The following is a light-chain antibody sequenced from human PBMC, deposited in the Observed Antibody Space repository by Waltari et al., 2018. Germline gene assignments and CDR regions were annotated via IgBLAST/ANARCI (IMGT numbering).Light chain of an antibody. J-gene: IGLJ3*02. CDR3: SSYTTSGTWV. CDR1: SSDVGAYIH. Sequence: QSALTQPASVSGSPGQSITISCTGTSSDVGAYIHVSWYQQRPGKAPKLLIHNVSNRPSGVSNRFSGSKSANTASLTISGLQAEDEADYYCSSYTTSGTWVFGGGTKVTVL. V-gene: IGLV2-14*03. CDR2: NVS.